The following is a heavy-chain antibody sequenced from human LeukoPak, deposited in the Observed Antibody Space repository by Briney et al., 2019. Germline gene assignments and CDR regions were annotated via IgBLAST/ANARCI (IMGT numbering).Heavy chain of an antibody. J-gene: IGHJ4*02. Sequence: PSETLSLTCTVSGGSISTYYWNWIRQPPGKGLEWIGYIYYSGSTNYNPSLESRVTISVDTSKNQFSLKLSSVTTADTAVYYCAREDSREGYRPLDYWGQGTLVTVSS. CDR2: IYYSGST. D-gene: IGHD3-22*01. CDR1: GGSISTYY. V-gene: IGHV4-59*01. CDR3: AREDSREGYRPLDY.